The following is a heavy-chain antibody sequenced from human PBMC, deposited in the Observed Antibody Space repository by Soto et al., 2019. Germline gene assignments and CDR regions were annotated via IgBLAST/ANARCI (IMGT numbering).Heavy chain of an antibody. J-gene: IGHJ6*03. Sequence: ASVKVSCKASGGTFSSYTISWVRQAPGQGLEWMGRIIPILGIANYAQKFQGRVTITADKSTSTAYMELSSLRSEDTAVYYCARAQAEDYYYYYYMDVWGKGTTVTVSS. CDR3: ARAQAEDYYYYYYMDV. CDR1: GGTFSSYT. D-gene: IGHD2-15*01. CDR2: IIPILGIA. V-gene: IGHV1-69*02.